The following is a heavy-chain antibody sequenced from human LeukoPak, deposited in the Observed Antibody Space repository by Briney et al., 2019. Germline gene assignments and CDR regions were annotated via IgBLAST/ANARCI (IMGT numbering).Heavy chain of an antibody. V-gene: IGHV3-11*04. Sequence: PGRSLRLSCAASGLTFSDYYMTWIRQAPGKGLEWVAYISSSGSTIYSADSVKGRFTVSRDNAKNSLFLHMNSLRAEDTAIYYCAIQITMIVVVPYFDYWGQGTLVTVSS. CDR2: ISSSGSTI. CDR1: GLTFSDYY. D-gene: IGHD3-22*01. J-gene: IGHJ4*02. CDR3: AIQITMIVVVPYFDY.